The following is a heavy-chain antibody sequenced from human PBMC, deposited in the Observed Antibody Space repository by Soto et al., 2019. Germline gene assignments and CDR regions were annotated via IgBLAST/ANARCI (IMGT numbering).Heavy chain of an antibody. Sequence: SETLSLTCAVYGGSFSGYYWSWIRQPPGKGLEWIGEINHSGSTNYNPSLKSRVTISVDTSKNQFSLKLSSVTAADTAVYYCAGGEEWELLFDYWGQGTLVTVSS. CDR1: GGSFSGYY. D-gene: IGHD1-26*01. CDR2: INHSGST. V-gene: IGHV4-34*01. CDR3: AGGEEWELLFDY. J-gene: IGHJ4*02.